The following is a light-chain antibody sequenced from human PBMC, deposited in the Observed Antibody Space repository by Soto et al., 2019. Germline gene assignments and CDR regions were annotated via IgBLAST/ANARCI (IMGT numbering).Light chain of an antibody. J-gene: IGLJ1*01. Sequence: SALTQPPSVAGSPGQSVAISCTGTSNDDGSFNRVSWYQQPPGTAPKVMIYDVSSRPSGVPDRFSGSKSGNTASLTISGLQAYDDADYSSSSFTSRITHVFGPGT. CDR3: SSFTSRITHV. CDR2: DVS. CDR1: SNDDGSFNR. V-gene: IGLV2-18*02.